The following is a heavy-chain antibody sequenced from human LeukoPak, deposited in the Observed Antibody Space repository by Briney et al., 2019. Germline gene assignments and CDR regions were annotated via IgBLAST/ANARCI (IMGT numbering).Heavy chain of an antibody. Sequence: SETLSLTCTISGGSVSDYYWSWIRQSPGKGLERIGYIYHTGSASYSPSLKSRVTISADTSQNQFSLKLSSVTAADTAVYYCASRKLGNDYWGQGTLVTVSS. V-gene: IGHV4-59*02. CDR2: IYHTGSA. CDR1: GGSVSDYY. D-gene: IGHD7-27*01. J-gene: IGHJ4*02. CDR3: ASRKLGNDY.